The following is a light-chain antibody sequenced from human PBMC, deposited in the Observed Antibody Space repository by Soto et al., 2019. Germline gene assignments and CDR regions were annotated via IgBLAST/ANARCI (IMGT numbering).Light chain of an antibody. CDR3: LPDYNYPRT. Sequence: AIQITQSPSSLSASVGDRVTITCRASQGIRNDLGWYQQKPGKAPKLLIYAASSLQSAVPSRLSGSGPGTDFTPTISSLQPEDFATYYCLPDYNYPRTFGQGTMLEI. V-gene: IGKV1-6*01. CDR2: AAS. CDR1: QGIRND. J-gene: IGKJ2*01.